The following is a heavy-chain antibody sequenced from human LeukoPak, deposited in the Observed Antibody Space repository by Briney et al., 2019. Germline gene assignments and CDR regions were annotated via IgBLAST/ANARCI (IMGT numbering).Heavy chain of an antibody. V-gene: IGHV1-8*03. CDR2: MNPNSGNT. D-gene: IGHD6-13*01. Sequence: GASVKVSCKASGYTFTSYDINWVRQATGQGLEWMGWMNPNSGNTGYAQKFQGRVTITRNTSISTAYMELSSLRSEDTAVYYCTRDYSKGLGIAAAGTRESAFDIWGQGTMVTVSS. CDR1: GYTFTSYD. CDR3: TRDYSKGLGIAAAGTRESAFDI. J-gene: IGHJ3*02.